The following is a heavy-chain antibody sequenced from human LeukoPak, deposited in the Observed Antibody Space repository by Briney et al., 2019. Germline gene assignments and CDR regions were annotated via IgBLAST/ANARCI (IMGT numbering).Heavy chain of an antibody. CDR3: ARSQFRTTNSGAWGFQP. CDR1: GYTFTGYY. CDR2: INPNSGGT. Sequence: ASVKVSCKASGYTFTGYYMHWVRQAPGQGLEWMGWINPNSGGTNYAQKFQVRGTMTRDTSITTAYMELSRLRPDDTAVYYCARSQFRTTNSGAWGFQPWGQGTLVTVSS. D-gene: IGHD3-16*01. J-gene: IGHJ1*01. V-gene: IGHV1-2*02.